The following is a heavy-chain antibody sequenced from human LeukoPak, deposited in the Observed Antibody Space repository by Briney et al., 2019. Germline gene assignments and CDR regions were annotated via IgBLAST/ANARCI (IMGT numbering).Heavy chain of an antibody. J-gene: IGHJ6*03. CDR3: ARGLLGRNYYYYYYMDV. D-gene: IGHD1-26*01. V-gene: IGHV1-8*01. Sequence: GASVKVSCKASGYTFTSYDINWVRQATGQGLEWMGWMNPNSGNTGYAQKFQGRVTMTRNTSISTAYMELSSLRSEDTAVYYCARGLLGRNYYYYYYMDVWGKGTTVTVSS. CDR1: GYTFTSYD. CDR2: MNPNSGNT.